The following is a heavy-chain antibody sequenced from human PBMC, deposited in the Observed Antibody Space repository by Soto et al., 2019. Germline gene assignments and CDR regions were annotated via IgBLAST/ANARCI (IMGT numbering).Heavy chain of an antibody. V-gene: IGHV4-59*08. CDR2: IYYSGST. Sequence: SETLSLTCTVSGGSISSYYWSWIRQPPGKGLEWIGYIYYSGSTNYNPSLKSRVTISVDTSKNQFSLKLSSVTAADTAVYYCASSPSIAARPDYFDYWGQGTLVTVSS. D-gene: IGHD6-6*01. CDR1: GGSISSYY. CDR3: ASSPSIAARPDYFDY. J-gene: IGHJ4*02.